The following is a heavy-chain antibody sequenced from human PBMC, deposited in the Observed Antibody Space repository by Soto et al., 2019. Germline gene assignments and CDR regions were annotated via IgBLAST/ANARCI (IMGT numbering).Heavy chain of an antibody. CDR3: ARANWGFRNFDY. CDR2: IYYRSKWHY. V-gene: IGHV6-1*01. D-gene: IGHD7-27*01. Sequence: SQTLSLTCVISGDSVSSNIGAWNWIRQSPSRGLEWLGRIYYRSKWHYEYALSVKSRINITPDTSKDQFSLQLNSVTPEDTAVYYCARANWGFRNFDYWGQGTLVTVSS. CDR1: GDSVSSNIGA. J-gene: IGHJ4*02.